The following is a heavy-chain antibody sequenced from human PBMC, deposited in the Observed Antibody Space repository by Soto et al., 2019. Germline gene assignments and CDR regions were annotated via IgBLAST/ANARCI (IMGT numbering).Heavy chain of an antibody. Sequence: SEPLSLTCAVYGGSFSGYYWSWIRQPPGKGLEWIGEINHNGGTNYNPSLKSRVTISVDTSKSQFSLDLSSVTAADTAVYYCASLRGPTTVTTSYFDYWGQGTLVTVSS. CDR1: GGSFSGYY. J-gene: IGHJ4*02. CDR3: ASLRGPTTVTTSYFDY. D-gene: IGHD4-17*01. V-gene: IGHV4-34*01. CDR2: INHNGGT.